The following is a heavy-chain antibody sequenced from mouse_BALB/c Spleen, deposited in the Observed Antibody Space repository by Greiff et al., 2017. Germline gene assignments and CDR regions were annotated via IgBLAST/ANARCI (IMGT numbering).Heavy chain of an antibody. CDR1: GFTFSSYG. CDR2: ISSGGSYT. J-gene: IGHJ4*01. V-gene: IGHV5-6*01. D-gene: IGHD1-1*01. CDR3: ARQADYYGSPGGYAMDY. Sequence: EVQLQESGGDLVKPGGSLKLSCAASGFTFSSYGMSWVRQTPDKRLEWVATISSGGSYTYYPDSVKGRFTISRDNAKNTLYLQMSSLKSEDTAMYYCARQADYYGSPGGYAMDYWGQGTSVTVSS.